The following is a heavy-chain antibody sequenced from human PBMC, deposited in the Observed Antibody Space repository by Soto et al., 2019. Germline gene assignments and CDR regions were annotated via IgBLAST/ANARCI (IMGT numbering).Heavy chain of an antibody. CDR3: ARASQRASNWNQLGNWFDP. CDR1: GGTFSSYA. Sequence: QVQLVQSGAEVKKPGSSVQVSCKASGGTFSSYAISWVRQAPGQGLEWMGGIIPIFGTANYAQKFLGRVTITADESTSIAYMELSSLRSEDTAVYYCARASQRASNWNQLGNWFDPWGQGTLVTVSS. J-gene: IGHJ5*02. V-gene: IGHV1-69*12. CDR2: IIPIFGTA. D-gene: IGHD1-20*01.